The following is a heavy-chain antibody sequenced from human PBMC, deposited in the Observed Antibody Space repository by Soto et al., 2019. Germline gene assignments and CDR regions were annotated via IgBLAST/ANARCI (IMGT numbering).Heavy chain of an antibody. J-gene: IGHJ6*02. Sequence: SETLSLTCTVSGGSISSSSYYWGWIRQPPGKGLEWIGSIYYSGSTYYNPSLKSRVTISVDTSKNQFSLKLSSVTAADTAVYYCARQEEGGYYYYYGMDVWGQGTTVTVSS. CDR1: GGSISSSSYY. CDR2: IYYSGST. V-gene: IGHV4-39*01. CDR3: ARQEEGGYYYYYGMDV.